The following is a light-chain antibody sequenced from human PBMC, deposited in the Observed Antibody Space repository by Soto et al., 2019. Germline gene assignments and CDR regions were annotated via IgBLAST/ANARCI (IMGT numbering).Light chain of an antibody. CDR3: QQIYSTPPT. J-gene: IGKJ1*01. CDR1: QSISSY. V-gene: IGKV1-39*01. Sequence: DIQMTQSPSSLSASVGDRVTITCRASQSISSYLNWYQQKPGKAPKLLIYAASSLQSGVPSRFSGSGSGTDFTLTISSLQHEDFATYYCQQIYSTPPTFGQGTKVEIK. CDR2: AAS.